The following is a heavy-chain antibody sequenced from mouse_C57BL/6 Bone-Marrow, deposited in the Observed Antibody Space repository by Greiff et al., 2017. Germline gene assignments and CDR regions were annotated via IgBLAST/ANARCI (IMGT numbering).Heavy chain of an antibody. V-gene: IGHV1-55*01. J-gene: IGHJ1*03. Sequence: VQLQQPGAELVRPGTSVKLSCKASGYTFTSYWMHWVKQRPGQGLEWIGDIYPGSGSTNYNEKFKSKATLTVDTSSSTAYMQLSSLTSEDSAVYYCARYLITTVVHWYFDVWGTGTTVTVSS. CDR2: IYPGSGST. D-gene: IGHD1-1*01. CDR1: GYTFTSYW. CDR3: ARYLITTVVHWYFDV.